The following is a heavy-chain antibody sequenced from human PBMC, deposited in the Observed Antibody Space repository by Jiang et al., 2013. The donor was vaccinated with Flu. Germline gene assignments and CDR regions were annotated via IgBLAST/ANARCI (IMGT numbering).Heavy chain of an antibody. CDR2: ISWNSGSI. D-gene: IGHD6-13*01. J-gene: IGHJ4*02. V-gene: IGHV3-9*01. CDR1: GFTFDDYA. CDR3: AKALRAWAFSSSWYLDY. Sequence: QLVESGGGLVQPGRSLRLSCAASGFTFDDYAMHWVRQAPGKGLEWVSGISWNSGSIGYADSVKGRFTISRDNAKNSLYLQMNSLRAEDTALYYCAKALRAWAFSSSWYLDYWGQGTLVTVSS.